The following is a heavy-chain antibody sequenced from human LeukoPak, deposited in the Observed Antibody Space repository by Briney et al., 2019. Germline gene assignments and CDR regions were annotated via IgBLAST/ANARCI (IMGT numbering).Heavy chain of an antibody. CDR2: IYHSGST. CDR3: ARESAGYSYGYVFY. CDR1: GYSISSGYY. Sequence: PSETLSLTCTVSGYSISSGYYWGWIRQPPGKGLEWIGSIYHSGSTYYNPSLKSRVTISVDTSKNQFSLKLSSVTAADTAVYYCARESAGYSYGYVFYWGQGTLVTVSS. J-gene: IGHJ4*02. V-gene: IGHV4-38-2*02. D-gene: IGHD5-18*01.